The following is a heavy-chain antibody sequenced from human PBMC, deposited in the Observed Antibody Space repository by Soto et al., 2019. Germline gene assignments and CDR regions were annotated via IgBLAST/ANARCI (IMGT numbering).Heavy chain of an antibody. CDR2: ISYDGSNK. CDR3: ARDHIPLYSGYFDY. V-gene: IGHV3-30-3*01. Sequence: GGSLRRSCAASCFTFGSYAMQCVAQAPGIGLAWVAVISYDGSNKYSADSVKGRFTISRDNSKNSLHLQMISLRGEDTAGYYCARDHIPLYSGYFDYWDQVT. D-gene: IGHD1-26*01. J-gene: IGHJ4*02. CDR1: CFTFGSYA.